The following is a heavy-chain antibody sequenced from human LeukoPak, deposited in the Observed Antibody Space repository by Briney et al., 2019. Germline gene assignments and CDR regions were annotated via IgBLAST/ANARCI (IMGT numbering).Heavy chain of an antibody. CDR1: GFTFRIYE. CDR2: INSDGSST. CDR3: ARGRLRIAVAGYFDY. D-gene: IGHD6-19*01. J-gene: IGHJ4*02. Sequence: PGGSLRLSCGASGFTFRIYEMNWVRQAPGKGLVWVSRINSDGSSTSYADSVKGRFTISRDNAKNTLYLQMNSLRAEDTAVYYCARGRLRIAVAGYFDYWGQGTLVTVSS. V-gene: IGHV3-74*01.